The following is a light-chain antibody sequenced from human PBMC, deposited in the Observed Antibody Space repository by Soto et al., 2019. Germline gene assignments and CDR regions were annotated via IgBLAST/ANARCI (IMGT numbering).Light chain of an antibody. CDR3: QQFGSSIPHT. V-gene: IGKV3-20*01. Sequence: EIVMTQSPGTLSLSPGERATISCRASQVIGSRYLAWYHQKSGQAPRLLIYGASSRATGIPDRFSGSGSGTDFTLTINRLEPEDFGVYYCQQFGSSIPHTFGQGTKVDIK. J-gene: IGKJ2*01. CDR2: GAS. CDR1: QVIGSRY.